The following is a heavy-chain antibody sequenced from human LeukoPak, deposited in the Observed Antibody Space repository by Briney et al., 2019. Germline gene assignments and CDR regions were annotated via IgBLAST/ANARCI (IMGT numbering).Heavy chain of an antibody. J-gene: IGHJ4*02. Sequence: PSETLSLTCTVSGGSISRGDYYWSWIRQPPGKGLEWNGNIFYSESAYYNPSLKSRVSISVDKSKNQFSLILSSVTAADTAVYYCARALYFGSGSTIDYWGQGILVTVSS. CDR3: ARALYFGSGSTIDY. CDR2: IFYSESA. D-gene: IGHD3-10*01. V-gene: IGHV4-30-4*01. CDR1: GGSISRGDYY.